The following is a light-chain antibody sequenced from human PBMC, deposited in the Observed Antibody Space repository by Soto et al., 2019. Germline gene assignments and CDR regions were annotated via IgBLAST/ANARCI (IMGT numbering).Light chain of an antibody. CDR1: QSITSY. CDR3: QQSYSTPYT. J-gene: IGKJ2*01. V-gene: IGKV1-39*01. CDR2: AAS. Sequence: DIQMTQSPSSLSASVGDRVTITCQASQSITSYLNWYQQKPGKAPKFLIYAASSLQSGVPSRFYGSGSGTDFTLTISSLQPEDFATYYCQQSYSTPYTFGQGTKVEIK.